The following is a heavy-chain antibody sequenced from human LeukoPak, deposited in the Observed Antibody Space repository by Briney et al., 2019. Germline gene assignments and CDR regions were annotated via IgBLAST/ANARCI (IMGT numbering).Heavy chain of an antibody. CDR2: INHSGST. D-gene: IGHD3-10*01. V-gene: IGHV4-34*01. CDR3: VRGDAYYYGSRQVDTFDY. CDR1: GGSFSGYY. J-gene: IGHJ4*02. Sequence: SETLSLTCAVYGGSFSGYYWSWIRQPPGKGLEWIGEINHSGSTNYNPSLKSRVTISVDTSKNQFSLQLTSMTATDTAMYYCVRGDAYYYGSRQVDTFDYWGQGTLVTVSS.